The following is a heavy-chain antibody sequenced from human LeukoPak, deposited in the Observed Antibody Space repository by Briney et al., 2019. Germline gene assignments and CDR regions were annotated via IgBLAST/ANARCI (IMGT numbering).Heavy chain of an antibody. Sequence: ASVKVSCKASGYTFTCYYMHWVRQAPGQGLEWMGWINPNSGGTNYAQKFQGRVTMTRDTSISTAYMELSRLRSDDTAVYYCARVGVWGSYRYPDYWGQGTLVTVSS. J-gene: IGHJ4*02. CDR3: ARVGVWGSYRYPDY. V-gene: IGHV1-2*02. CDR1: GYTFTCYY. CDR2: INPNSGGT. D-gene: IGHD3-16*02.